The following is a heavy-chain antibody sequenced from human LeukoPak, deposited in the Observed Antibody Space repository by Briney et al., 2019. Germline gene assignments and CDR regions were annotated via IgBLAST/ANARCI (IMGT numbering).Heavy chain of an antibody. Sequence: GASVKVSCKASGGTSSSYAISWVRQAPGQGLEWMGGTIPIFGTANYAQKFQGRVTITADKSTSTAYMELSSLRSEDTAVYYCAGGCCSSTSCYVSDYWGQGTLVTVSS. D-gene: IGHD2-2*01. CDR1: GGTSSSYA. J-gene: IGHJ4*02. CDR3: AGGCCSSTSCYVSDY. V-gene: IGHV1-69*06. CDR2: TIPIFGTA.